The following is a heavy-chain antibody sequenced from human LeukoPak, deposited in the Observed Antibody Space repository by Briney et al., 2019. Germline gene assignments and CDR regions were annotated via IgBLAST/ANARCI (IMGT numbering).Heavy chain of an antibody. D-gene: IGHD3-10*01. V-gene: IGHV1-69*04. Sequence: ASVKVSCKASGYTFTSYGISWVRQAPGQGLEWMGRIIPILGIANYAQKFQGRVTITADKSTSTAYMELSSLRSEDTAVYYCASSGWGDYYYYGMDVWGQGTTVTVSS. CDR1: GYTFTSYG. CDR2: IIPILGIA. CDR3: ASSGWGDYYYYGMDV. J-gene: IGHJ6*02.